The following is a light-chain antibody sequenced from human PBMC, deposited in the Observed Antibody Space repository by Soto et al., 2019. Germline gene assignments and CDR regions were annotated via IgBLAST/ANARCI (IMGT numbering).Light chain of an antibody. Sequence: DIQMTQSPTSLSASVGDRVTITCRASQGIRNYVAWYQQIPGKAPKLLIYAASTLQSGVPYRFSGSGSGSDFTLNSNCLQPEDVATSSCQKYSSVPVFGPGTKVEIK. CDR2: AAS. V-gene: IGKV1-27*01. CDR3: QKYSSVPV. CDR1: QGIRNY. J-gene: IGKJ3*01.